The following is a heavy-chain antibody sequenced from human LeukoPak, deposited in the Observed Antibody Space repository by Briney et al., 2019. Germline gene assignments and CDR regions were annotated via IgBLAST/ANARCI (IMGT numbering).Heavy chain of an antibody. Sequence: GGSLRFSCAASGFTFDDYAMPWVRQAPGKGLEWVSGLSWNSGIIGYADSVKGRFSISRDNAKNSLSLQMNSLRPEDTALYYCAKDGSSGGAQAFHIWGQGTMVTVSS. D-gene: IGHD3-10*01. J-gene: IGHJ3*02. V-gene: IGHV3-9*01. CDR2: LSWNSGII. CDR1: GFTFDDYA. CDR3: AKDGSSGGAQAFHI.